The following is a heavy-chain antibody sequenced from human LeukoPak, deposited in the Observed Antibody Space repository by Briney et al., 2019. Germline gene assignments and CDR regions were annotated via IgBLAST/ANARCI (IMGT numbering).Heavy chain of an antibody. CDR2: IYYSGST. Sequence: PSETLSLTCTVSGGSITTYYWSWIRQPPGKGLEWIGYIYYSGSTNYNPSLKSRVIISVDTSKNQFSLKLSPVTAADTAVYYCVRAAAAINYFDYWGQGTLVTVSS. V-gene: IGHV4-59*01. CDR1: GGSITTYY. D-gene: IGHD2-15*01. CDR3: VRAAAAINYFDY. J-gene: IGHJ4*02.